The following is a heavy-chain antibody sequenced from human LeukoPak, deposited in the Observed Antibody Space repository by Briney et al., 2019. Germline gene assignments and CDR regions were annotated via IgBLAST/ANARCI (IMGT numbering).Heavy chain of an antibody. Sequence: PGGSLRLSCAASGFTFSSYSMNWVRQAPGKGLEWVSSISSSSSYIYCADSVKGRFTISRDNAKNSLYLQMNSLRAEDTAVYYCARDPKAVANWFDPWGQGTLVTVSS. J-gene: IGHJ5*02. CDR1: GFTFSSYS. D-gene: IGHD6-19*01. CDR3: ARDPKAVANWFDP. CDR2: ISSSSSYI. V-gene: IGHV3-21*01.